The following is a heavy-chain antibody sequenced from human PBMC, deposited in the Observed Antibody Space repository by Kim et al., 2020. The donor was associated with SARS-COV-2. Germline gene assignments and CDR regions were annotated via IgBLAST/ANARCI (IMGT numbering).Heavy chain of an antibody. CDR1: GGSISSSSYY. Sequence: SETLSLTCTVSGGSISSSSYYWGWIRQPPGKGLEWIGSIYYSGSTYYNPSLKSRVTISVDTSKNQFSLKLSSVTAADTAVYYCARLRAEYYYDSSGYHNWFDPWGQGTLVTVSS. J-gene: IGHJ5*02. V-gene: IGHV4-39*01. CDR3: ARLRAEYYYDSSGYHNWFDP. D-gene: IGHD3-22*01. CDR2: IYYSGST.